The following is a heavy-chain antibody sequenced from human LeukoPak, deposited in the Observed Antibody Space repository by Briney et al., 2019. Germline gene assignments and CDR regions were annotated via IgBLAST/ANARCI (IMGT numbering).Heavy chain of an antibody. CDR2: INSKSGAT. CDR1: GYSFTDNY. Sequence: ASVKVSCKASGYSFTDNYMHWVRQAPGQGLEWMGWINSKSGATKYAQKFQGRVTMTRDTSISTAYMELTGLKSDDTAVYYCARDRHLDYWGQGTLVIVSS. J-gene: IGHJ4*02. CDR3: ARDRHLDY. V-gene: IGHV1-2*02.